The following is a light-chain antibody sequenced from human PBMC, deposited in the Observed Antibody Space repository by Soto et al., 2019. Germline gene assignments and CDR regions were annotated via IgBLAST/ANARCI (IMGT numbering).Light chain of an antibody. CDR3: CSYAGSSTYV. J-gene: IGLJ1*01. CDR2: EGS. Sequence: QSALTQPASVSGSPGQSITISCTGTSSYVGSYNLVSWYQQHPGKAPKLMIYEGSKRPSGVSNRFSGSKSGNTASLTISGLQAEDEADYHCCSYAGSSTYVFGTWTKVTVL. CDR1: SSYVGSYNL. V-gene: IGLV2-23*01.